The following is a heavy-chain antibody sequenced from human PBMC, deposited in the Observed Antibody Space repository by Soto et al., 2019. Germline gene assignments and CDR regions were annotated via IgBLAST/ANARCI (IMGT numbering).Heavy chain of an antibody. J-gene: IGHJ5*02. CDR3: AKGSDSSSWYNWFDP. V-gene: IGHV3-9*01. CDR2: ISWNSGSI. D-gene: IGHD6-13*01. CDR1: GFTFDDYA. Sequence: GGSLRLSCAASGFTFDDYAMHWVRQAPGKGLEWVSGISWNSGSIGYADSVKGRFTISRDNAKNSLYLQMNSLRAEDTALYYCAKGSDSSSWYNWFDPWGQGTLVTVS.